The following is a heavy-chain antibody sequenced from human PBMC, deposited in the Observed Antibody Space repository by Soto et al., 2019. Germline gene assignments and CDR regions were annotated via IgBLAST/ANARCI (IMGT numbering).Heavy chain of an antibody. CDR1: GFTFTRYS. D-gene: IGHD7-27*01. Sequence: PRGSLILSCAASGFTFTRYSMNWVRQAPGKGLEWVSSISSTTNYIYYGEAMKGRFTISRDNAKNSLYLEMNSLRAEDTAVYYCARESEDLTSNFDYWGQGTQVTVTS. CDR2: ISSTTNYI. J-gene: IGHJ4*02. CDR3: ARESEDLTSNFDY. V-gene: IGHV3-21*06.